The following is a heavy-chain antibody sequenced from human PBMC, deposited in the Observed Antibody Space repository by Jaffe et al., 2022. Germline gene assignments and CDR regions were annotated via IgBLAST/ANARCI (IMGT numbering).Heavy chain of an antibody. Sequence: QVQLQESGPGLVKPSETLSLTCGVSGYYIRNGYYWGWIRQPPGKGLEWIGSIHHSGSTWYNPSCKSRVTLSVDTSTNQFSLKLSSATAADTAVYYCAGQRGGYRSGGPDYWGQGTLVTVSS. CDR2: IHHSGST. CDR1: GYYIRNGYY. J-gene: IGHJ4*02. D-gene: IGHD3-16*02. CDR3: AGQRGGYRSGGPDY. V-gene: IGHV4-38-2*01.